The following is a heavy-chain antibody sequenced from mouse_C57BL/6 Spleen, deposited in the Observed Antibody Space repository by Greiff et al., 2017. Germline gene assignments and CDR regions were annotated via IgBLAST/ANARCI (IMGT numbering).Heavy chain of an antibody. CDR2: ISDGGSYT. CDR3: ARDPSLDY. J-gene: IGHJ2*01. Sequence: EVKLMESGGGLVKPGGSLKLSCAASGFTFSSYAMSWVRQTPEKRLEWVATISDGGSYTYYPDNVKGRFTISRDNAKNKLYLQMSHLKSEDTAMYYCARDPSLDYWGQGTTLTVSS. V-gene: IGHV5-4*01. CDR1: GFTFSSYA.